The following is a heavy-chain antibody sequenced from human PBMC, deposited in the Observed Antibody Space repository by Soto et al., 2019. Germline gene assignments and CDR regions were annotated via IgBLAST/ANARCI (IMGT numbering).Heavy chain of an antibody. J-gene: IGHJ4*02. CDR2: IPSSSSYI. CDR1: GFTFSLYS. CDR3: VRARSTDSRPDY. V-gene: IGHV3-21*01. D-gene: IGHD3-22*01. Sequence: GGSLRLSCAASGFTFSLYSMIWVRQAPGKGLEWVASIPSSSSYIYYEDSLKGRFTISRDNAKNSLFLQLDSLRAEDTAVYFCVRARSTDSRPDYWGQGTLVTVSS.